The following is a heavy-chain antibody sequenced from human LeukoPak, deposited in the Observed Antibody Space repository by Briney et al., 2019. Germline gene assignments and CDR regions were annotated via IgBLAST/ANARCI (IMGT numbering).Heavy chain of an antibody. D-gene: IGHD3-9*01. Sequence: PSETLSLTCTVSGGSIRSSSYYWGWIRQPPGKGLEWIGSIYYSGSTNYNPSLKSRVTISVDTSKNQFSLKLSSVTAADTAVYYCARLHPPESRAVLSYGMDVWGQGTTVTVSS. CDR1: GGSIRSSSYY. J-gene: IGHJ6*02. CDR2: IYYSGST. CDR3: ARLHPPESRAVLSYGMDV. V-gene: IGHV4-39*07.